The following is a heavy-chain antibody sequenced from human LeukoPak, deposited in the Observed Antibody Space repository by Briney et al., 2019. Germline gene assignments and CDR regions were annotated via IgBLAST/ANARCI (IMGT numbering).Heavy chain of an antibody. CDR3: AKEMGFCSGGSCYRWFDS. V-gene: IGHV3-48*01. D-gene: IGHD2-15*01. CDR1: GFTFGTYS. Sequence: PGGSLRLSCAASGFTFGTYSMSWVRQAPGKGPEWLSYISTSCITKYYADSVKGRFTISRDDAKNSLSLQMNSLRADDTAVYYCAKEMGFCSGGSCYRWFDSWGQGTLVTVSS. CDR2: ISTSCITK. J-gene: IGHJ5*01.